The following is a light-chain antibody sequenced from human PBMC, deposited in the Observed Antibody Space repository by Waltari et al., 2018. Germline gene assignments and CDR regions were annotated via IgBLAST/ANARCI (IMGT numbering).Light chain of an antibody. CDR3: CSYAGLGTYV. CDR2: EVI. V-gene: IGLV2-23*02. CDR1: SSDVGLYDL. J-gene: IGLJ1*01. Sequence: QSALSQPASVSGTPGQSITISCTGTSSDVGLYDLVPWYQQHPGKAPNLLVCEVIKRPSGVSSRFSGSKSGNTASLTISGLQAEDEADYYCCSYAGLGTYVFGSGTKVTVL.